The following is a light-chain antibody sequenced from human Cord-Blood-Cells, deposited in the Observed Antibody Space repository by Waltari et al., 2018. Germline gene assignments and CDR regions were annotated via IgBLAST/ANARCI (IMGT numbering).Light chain of an antibody. V-gene: IGKV1-39*01. CDR2: AAS. CDR1: QSICSY. CDR3: QQSYSTHWT. J-gene: IGKJ1*01. Sequence: DIQMTQSPSSLSASVADRVTITCRASQSICSYLNWYQQKPGKATKLLIYAASSLQSGVLSRFSGSGSGTDVTPTIISLQPEDFSTYYCQQSYSTHWTFGQGTKVEIK.